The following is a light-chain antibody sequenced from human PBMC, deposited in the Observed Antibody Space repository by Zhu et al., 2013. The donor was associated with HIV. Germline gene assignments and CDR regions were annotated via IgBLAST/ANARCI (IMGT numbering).Light chain of an antibody. CDR3: GTWDSSLSVHVL. Sequence: SYVLTQPPSVSVAPGKTARITCGGNNIGSKSVHWYQQKPGQAPVLVVYDDSDRPSGIPERFSGSKSGTSANLDITGLQTGDEADYYCGTWDSSLSVHVLFGGGTKLTV. CDR2: DDS. CDR1: NIGSKS. V-gene: IGLV3-21*03. J-gene: IGLJ2*01.